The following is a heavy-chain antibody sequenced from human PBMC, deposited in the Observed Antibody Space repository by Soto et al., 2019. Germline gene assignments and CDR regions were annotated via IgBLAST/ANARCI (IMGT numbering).Heavy chain of an antibody. J-gene: IGHJ6*03. CDR2: INSDGGST. CDR1: PFTYSSYR. D-gene: IGHD3-10*01. CDR3: AREGSTYYYGSGSPTNYYYYYYMDV. V-gene: IGHV3-74*01. Sequence: GGSLKLSLAASPFTYSSYRLHWVRQAPGKGPVLVSRINSDGGSTSYADSVKGRFTISRDNAKNTLYLQMNSLRAEDTAVYYCAREGSTYYYGSGSPTNYYYYYYMDVWGKGTTVTVSS.